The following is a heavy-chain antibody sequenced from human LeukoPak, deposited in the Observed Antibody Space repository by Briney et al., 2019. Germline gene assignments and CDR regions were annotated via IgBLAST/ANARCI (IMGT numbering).Heavy chain of an antibody. CDR1: GITFRNYA. D-gene: IGHD1-26*01. Sequence: GGSLRLSCAASGITFRNYAMHWVRQAPGKGLEWVAAISHDGSYKYYADSVKGRFTISRDNSKSTLYLQMNSLRVEDTAVYYCAKEVMGATTFDYWGQGTLVTVSS. CDR3: AKEVMGATTFDY. CDR2: ISHDGSYK. V-gene: IGHV3-30*04. J-gene: IGHJ4*02.